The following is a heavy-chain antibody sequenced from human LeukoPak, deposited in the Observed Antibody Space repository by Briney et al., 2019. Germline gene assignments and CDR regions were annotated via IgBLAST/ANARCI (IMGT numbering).Heavy chain of an antibody. CDR2: ISYDGSNK. V-gene: IGHV3-30*03. CDR1: GFTFSSYV. J-gene: IGHJ4*02. Sequence: GGSLRLSCAASGFTFSSYVMHWVRQAPGKGLEWVAVISYDGSNKYYADSVKGRFTISRDNSKNTLYLQMNSLRAEDTAVYYCARGYGDYSPFDYWGQGTLVTVSS. CDR3: ARGYGDYSPFDY. D-gene: IGHD4-17*01.